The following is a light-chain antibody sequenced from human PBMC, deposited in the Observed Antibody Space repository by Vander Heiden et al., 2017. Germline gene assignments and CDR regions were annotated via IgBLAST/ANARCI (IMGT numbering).Light chain of an antibody. CDR3: SSYTSSSTYV. V-gene: IGLV2-14*03. Sequence: QSPQTPPASVSGSPGQSITISCTGTSSDVGGYNNVTWYQQHPGKAPKLMIYDVSNRPSGVSNRFSGSKSGNTASLTISGLQAEDEADYYCSSYTSSSTYVFGTGTKVTVL. CDR1: SSDVGGYNN. J-gene: IGLJ1*01. CDR2: DVS.